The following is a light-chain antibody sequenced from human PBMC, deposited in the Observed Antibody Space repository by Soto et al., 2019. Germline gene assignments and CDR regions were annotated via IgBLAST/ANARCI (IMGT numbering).Light chain of an antibody. V-gene: IGKV3-20*01. CDR1: QSVSSSY. J-gene: IGKJ4*01. Sequence: EIVLTQSPGTLSLSPGERATLSCRASQSVSSSYLAWYQQKPGQAPRLLIYGASSRATGIPDRFSGSGSGTDFTLTISRLEPEDFSVDYCQQYDSSPLTFGGGTKVEI. CDR3: QQYDSSPLT. CDR2: GAS.